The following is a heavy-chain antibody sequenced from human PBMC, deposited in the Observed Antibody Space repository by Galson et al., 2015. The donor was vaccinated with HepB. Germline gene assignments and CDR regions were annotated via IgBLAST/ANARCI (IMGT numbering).Heavy chain of an antibody. V-gene: IGHV3-21*01. CDR2: ISSSSSYI. D-gene: IGHD3-16*01. CDR1: GFTFSSYS. Sequence: SLRLSCAASGFTFSSYSMNWVRQAPGKGLEWVSSISSSSSYIYYADSVKGRFTISRDNAKNSLYLQMNSLRAEDTAVYYCARGLGELSVSWFDPWGQGTLVTVSS. J-gene: IGHJ5*02. CDR3: ARGLGELSVSWFDP.